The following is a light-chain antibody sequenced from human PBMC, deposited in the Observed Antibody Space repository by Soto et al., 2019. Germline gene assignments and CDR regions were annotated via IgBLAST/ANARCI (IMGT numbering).Light chain of an antibody. CDR1: QSVSTN. CDR3: QQYSSSPS. Sequence: EIVMTQSPTTLSVSPGERATLSCRASQSVSTNLAWYQQKPGQVPSLLIYGASTRASGIPARFSVSGSGTEFTLTIGSLQSEDFAVYYCQQYSSSPSFGQGTRLEIK. J-gene: IGKJ5*01. V-gene: IGKV3-15*01. CDR2: GAS.